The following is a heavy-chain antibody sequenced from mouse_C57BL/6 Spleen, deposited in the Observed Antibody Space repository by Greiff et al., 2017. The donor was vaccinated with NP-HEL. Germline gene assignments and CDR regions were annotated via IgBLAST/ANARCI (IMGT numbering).Heavy chain of an antibody. CDR3: AKNSIYDGYSYFDY. D-gene: IGHD2-3*01. V-gene: IGHV2-5*01. CDR2: IWRGLIT. Sequence: VQLQESGPGLVQPSHRLSITSTLSGFSLPSFGVHWFRQSPCKGLEWLGVIWRGLITVSNAAFMSRLSITKDNSKSQVFFKMNSLQADDTAIYYCAKNSIYDGYSYFDYWGQGTTLTVSS. CDR1: GFSLPSFG. J-gene: IGHJ2*01.